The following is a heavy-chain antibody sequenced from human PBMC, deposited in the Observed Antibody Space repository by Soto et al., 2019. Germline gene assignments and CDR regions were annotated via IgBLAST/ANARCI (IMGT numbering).Heavy chain of an antibody. V-gene: IGHV2-5*02. CDR3: ALDVADPVFGIVIISASLRYYLDY. J-gene: IGHJ4*02. D-gene: IGHD3-3*01. CDR2: IYWDDEK. Sequence: QITLKESGPTLVKSTQTLTLTCTFSGFSLSSSGVGVGWIRQSPGKALEWLAFIYWDDEKRYSPTLKSRLTLTKDTYKSQVVLTLTNMDPVDTATYYCALDVADPVFGIVIISASLRYYLDYWGQGVLVTVSS. CDR1: GFSLSSSGVG.